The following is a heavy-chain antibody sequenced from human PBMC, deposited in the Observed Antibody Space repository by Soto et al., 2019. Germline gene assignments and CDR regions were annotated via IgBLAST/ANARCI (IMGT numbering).Heavy chain of an antibody. D-gene: IGHD2-15*01. Sequence: GASVKVSCKASGYTFTGYYMHWVRQAPGQGLEWMGWINPNSGGTNYAQKFQGWVTMTRDTSISTAYMELSRLRSDDTAVYYCARDVGLYCSGGSCYQGNWFAPWGQGTLVTVSS. J-gene: IGHJ5*02. CDR1: GYTFTGYY. V-gene: IGHV1-2*04. CDR3: ARDVGLYCSGGSCYQGNWFAP. CDR2: INPNSGGT.